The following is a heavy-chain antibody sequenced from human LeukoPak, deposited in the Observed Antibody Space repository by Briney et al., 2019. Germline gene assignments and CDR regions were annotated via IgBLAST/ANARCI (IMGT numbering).Heavy chain of an antibody. Sequence: RGSLRVSCTASTLTLNNYWMSWVRQAPGKGLEWVANIKQDGSEKYHVDSVKGRFTISRDNAKNSLYLQMNSLRAEDTAVYYCASRAGYTGSWSAFDYWGQGNLGSVSS. CDR2: IKQDGSEK. D-gene: IGHD6-13*01. CDR1: TLTLNNYW. V-gene: IGHV3-7*05. J-gene: IGHJ4*02. CDR3: ASRAGYTGSWSAFDY.